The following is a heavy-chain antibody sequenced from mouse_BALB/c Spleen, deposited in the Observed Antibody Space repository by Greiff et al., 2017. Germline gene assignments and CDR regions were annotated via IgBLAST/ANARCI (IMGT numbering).Heavy chain of an antibody. CDR2: INPGSGGT. Sequence: QVQLMESGADLVRPGTSVKVSCKASGFAFTNYLIEWVKQRPGQGLEWIGVINPGSGGTNYNEKFKSKATLTADKSSSTAYMQLSSLTSDDSAVYFYARSDYAMDYWGQGTSVTVSS. CDR3: ARSDYAMDY. J-gene: IGHJ4*01. CDR1: GFAFTNYL. V-gene: IGHV1-54*01.